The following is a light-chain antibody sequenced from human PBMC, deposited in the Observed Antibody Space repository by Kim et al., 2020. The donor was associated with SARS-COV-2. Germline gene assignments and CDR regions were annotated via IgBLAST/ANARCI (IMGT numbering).Light chain of an antibody. Sequence: ALGQTVRITCQGDSLRSYYASWYRQKPEQAPVLVIYGKNNRPSGMPDRFSGSSAGNTASLTITGAQAEDEADYYCNSRDSSGNHLVFGGGTQLTVL. CDR3: NSRDSSGNHLV. CDR2: GKN. V-gene: IGLV3-19*01. J-gene: IGLJ2*01. CDR1: SLRSYY.